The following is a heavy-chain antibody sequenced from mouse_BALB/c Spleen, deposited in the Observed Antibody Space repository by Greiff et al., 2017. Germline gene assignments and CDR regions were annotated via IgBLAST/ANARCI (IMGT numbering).Heavy chain of an antibody. J-gene: IGHJ4*01. CDR3: ARQKGGSSYSYAMDY. Sequence: VQLVESGPDLVAPSQSLSITCTVSGFSLTSYGVHWVRQPPGKGLEWLVVIWSDGSTTYNSALKSRLSISKDNSKSQVFLKMNSLQTDDTAMYYCARQKGGSSYSYAMDYWGQGTSVTVSS. V-gene: IGHV2-6-2*01. CDR2: IWSDGST. CDR1: GFSLTSYG. D-gene: IGHD1-1*01.